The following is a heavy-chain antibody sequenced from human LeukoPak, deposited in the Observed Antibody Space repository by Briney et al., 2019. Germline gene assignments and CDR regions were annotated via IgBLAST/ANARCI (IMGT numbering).Heavy chain of an antibody. Sequence: GGSLRLSCAASGFTFDDYAMHWVRQAPGKGLEWVSGISWNSGSIGYADSVKGRFTISRDNAKNSLYLQMNSLKAEDTALYYCAKDGAYDFWSGYYLHWGQGTLVTVSS. CDR2: ISWNSGSI. D-gene: IGHD3-3*01. J-gene: IGHJ4*02. CDR3: AKDGAYDFWSGYYLH. CDR1: GFTFDDYA. V-gene: IGHV3-9*01.